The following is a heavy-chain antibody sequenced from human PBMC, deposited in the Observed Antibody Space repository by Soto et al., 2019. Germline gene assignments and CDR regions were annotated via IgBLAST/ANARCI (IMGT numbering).Heavy chain of an antibody. D-gene: IGHD1-26*01. CDR3: ARVVVGSRLSLDY. CDR2: ISPIFGTP. Sequence: QVQLVQSGAEVKKPGSSVTVSCKAAGGTFSRYTISWVRQAPGQGLEWMAGISPIFGTPIYAQKFQDRVTLTADDSTMTAYMEMNRLTSEDTAVYYCARVVVGSRLSLDYWGQGTLVTISS. J-gene: IGHJ4*02. V-gene: IGHV1-69*01. CDR1: GGTFSRYT.